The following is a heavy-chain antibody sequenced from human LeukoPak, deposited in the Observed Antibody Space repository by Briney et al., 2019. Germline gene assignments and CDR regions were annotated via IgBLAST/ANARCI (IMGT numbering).Heavy chain of an antibody. Sequence: GSLRLSCAASGFTFSSYAMHWVRQAPGKGLEWVAVISYDGSNKYYADSVKGRFTISRDNSKNTLYLQMNSLRAEDTAVYYCARDYDSGSYIDYWGQGTLVTVSS. CDR1: GFTFSSYA. CDR2: ISYDGSNK. V-gene: IGHV3-30-3*01. J-gene: IGHJ4*02. CDR3: ARDYDSGSYIDY. D-gene: IGHD1-26*01.